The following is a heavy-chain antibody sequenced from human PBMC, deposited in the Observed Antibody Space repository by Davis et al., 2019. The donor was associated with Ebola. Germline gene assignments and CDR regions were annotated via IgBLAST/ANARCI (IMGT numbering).Heavy chain of an antibody. V-gene: IGHV1-69*13. D-gene: IGHD6-6*01. CDR3: ASPETYSSSSTYYYYGMDV. CDR2: IIPIFGTA. CDR1: GGTFSSYA. Sequence: SVKVSCKASGGTFSSYAISWVRQAPGQGLEWMGGIIPIFGTANYAQKFQGRVTITADESTSTAYMELSSLRSEDTAVYYCASPETYSSSSTYYYYGMDVWGQGTTVTVSS. J-gene: IGHJ6*02.